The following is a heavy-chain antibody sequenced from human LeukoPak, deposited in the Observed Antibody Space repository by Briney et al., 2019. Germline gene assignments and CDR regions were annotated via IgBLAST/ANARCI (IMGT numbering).Heavy chain of an antibody. D-gene: IGHD4-17*01. Sequence: SVKVSCKASGGTFSSYAISWVRQAPGQGLEWMGGIIPIFGTANYAQKFQGRVTITADESTSTAYMELSSLRSEDTAVYYCARVISGTVTTEYFDLWGRGTLVTVSS. CDR1: GGTFSSYA. CDR2: IIPIFGTA. J-gene: IGHJ2*01. CDR3: ARVISGTVTTEYFDL. V-gene: IGHV1-69*13.